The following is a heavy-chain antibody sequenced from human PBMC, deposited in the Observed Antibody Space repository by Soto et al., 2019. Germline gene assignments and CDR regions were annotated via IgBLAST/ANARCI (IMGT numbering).Heavy chain of an antibody. V-gene: IGHV1-69*06. CDR3: ARETMVRGVIISDYYYGMDV. Sequence: QVQLVQSGAEVKKPGSSVKVSCKASGGTFSSYAISWVRQAPGQWLEWMGGIIPIFGTANYAQKFQGRVTITADKSASTAYMEMSSLRFEDTAVYYCARETMVRGVIISDYYYGMDVWGQGTTVTVSS. D-gene: IGHD3-10*01. CDR2: IIPIFGTA. CDR1: GGTFSSYA. J-gene: IGHJ6*02.